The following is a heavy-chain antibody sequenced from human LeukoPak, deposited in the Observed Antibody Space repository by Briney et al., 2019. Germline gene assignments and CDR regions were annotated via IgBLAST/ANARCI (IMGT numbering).Heavy chain of an antibody. J-gene: IGHJ4*02. CDR2: IYYSGST. V-gene: IGHV4-59*11. Sequence: SETLSLTCTVSGGSISTHYWSWIRQPPGKGLEWIGDIYYSGSTKYNPSLKSRVTISVGTSKSQLSLKLSSVTAADTAVYYCARVGELSYGYSYFDSWGQGSLVTVSS. CDR3: ARVGELSYGYSYFDS. CDR1: GGSISTHY. D-gene: IGHD5-18*01.